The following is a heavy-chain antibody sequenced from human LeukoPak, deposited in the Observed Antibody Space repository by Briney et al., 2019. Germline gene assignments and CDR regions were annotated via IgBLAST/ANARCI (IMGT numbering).Heavy chain of an antibody. Sequence: GGSLRLSCAASGFTFSSYEMNWVRQAPGKGLEWVSYTSSSGSTIYYADSVKGRFTISRDNSKNSLYLQMNSLRAEDTALYYCAKSKKGSAFAHFDFWGQGTLVTVSS. CDR1: GFTFSSYE. D-gene: IGHD3-10*01. CDR2: TSSSGSTI. V-gene: IGHV3-48*03. J-gene: IGHJ4*02. CDR3: AKSKKGSAFAHFDF.